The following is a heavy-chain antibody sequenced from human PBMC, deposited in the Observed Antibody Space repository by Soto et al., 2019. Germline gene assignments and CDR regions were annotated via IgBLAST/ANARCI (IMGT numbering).Heavy chain of an antibody. Sequence: ASETLYLTCTVSGGSISSYYWSWIRQPPGKGLEWIGYIYYSGSTNYNPSLKSRVTISVDTSKNQFSLKLSSVTAADTAVYYCASDGGSGYYGMDVWGQGTTVTVSS. CDR3: ASDGGSGYYGMDV. CDR2: IYYSGST. CDR1: GGSISSYY. V-gene: IGHV4-59*08. D-gene: IGHD3-10*01. J-gene: IGHJ6*02.